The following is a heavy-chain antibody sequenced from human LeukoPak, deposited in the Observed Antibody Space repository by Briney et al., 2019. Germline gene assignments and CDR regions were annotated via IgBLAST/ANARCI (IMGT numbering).Heavy chain of an antibody. D-gene: IGHD3-22*01. CDR2: ISSSGSTI. Sequence: GGSLRPYCAASGFTFSSYEMNWVRQAPGKGLEWVSYISSSGSTIYYADSVKGRFTISRDNAKNSLYLQMNSLRAEDTAVYYCARARRYYYDSSGYYYYYYMAVWGKGTTVTVSS. CDR1: GFTFSSYE. V-gene: IGHV3-48*03. J-gene: IGHJ6*03. CDR3: ARARRYYYDSSGYYYYYYMAV.